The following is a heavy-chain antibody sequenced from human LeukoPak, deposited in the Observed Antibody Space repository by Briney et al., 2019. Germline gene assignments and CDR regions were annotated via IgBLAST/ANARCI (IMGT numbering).Heavy chain of an antibody. J-gene: IGHJ6*03. V-gene: IGHV4-39*07. Sequence: TSETLSLTCTVSGGSISSSSYYWGWIRQPPGKGLEWIGRIYTSGSTNYNPSLKSRVTMSVDTSKNQFSLKLSSVTAADTAVYYCARDLYYYYMDVWGKGTTVTISS. CDR3: ARDLYYYYMDV. CDR1: GGSISSSSYY. CDR2: IYTSGST.